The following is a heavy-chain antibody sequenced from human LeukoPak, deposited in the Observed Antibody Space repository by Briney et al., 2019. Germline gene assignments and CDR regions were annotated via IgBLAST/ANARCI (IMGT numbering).Heavy chain of an antibody. CDR2: ISTTSSAI. J-gene: IGHJ1*01. V-gene: IGHV3-48*01. Sequence: GGSLRLSCAASGFTFSDHSMNWVRQAPGKGLEWISYISTTSSAIYYTDSVKGRFTISRDNAKNSLYLQMNSLRAEDTAVYYCATESVTGTAEYFQHWGQGTLVTVSS. CDR1: GFTFSDHS. D-gene: IGHD6-19*01. CDR3: ATESVTGTAEYFQH.